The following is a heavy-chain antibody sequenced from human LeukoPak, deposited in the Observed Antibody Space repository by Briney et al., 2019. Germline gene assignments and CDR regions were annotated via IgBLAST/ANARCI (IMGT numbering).Heavy chain of an antibody. CDR2: INWNGGST. Sequence: GGSLRLSCAASGFTFDDYGMSWVRQAPGKGLEWVSGINWNGGSTGYADSVKGRFTISRDNAKNSLYLQMNSLRAEDTAVYYCARDRSMISSGNWFDPWGQGTLVTVSS. D-gene: IGHD6-19*01. V-gene: IGHV3-20*04. CDR3: ARDRSMISSGNWFDP. CDR1: GFTFDDYG. J-gene: IGHJ5*02.